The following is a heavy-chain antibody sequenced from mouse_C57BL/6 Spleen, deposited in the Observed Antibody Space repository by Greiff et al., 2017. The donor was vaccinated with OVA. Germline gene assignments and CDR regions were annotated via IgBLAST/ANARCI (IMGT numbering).Heavy chain of an antibody. Sequence: VQLQQPGAELVKPGASVKMSCKASGYTFTSYWITWVKQRPGQGLEWIGDIYPGSGSTNYNEKFKSKATLTVDTSSSTAYMQLSSLTSEDSAVYYCARRVGYDYGYYAMDYWGQGTSVTVSS. CDR2: IYPGSGST. V-gene: IGHV1-55*01. J-gene: IGHJ4*01. CDR3: ARRVGYDYGYYAMDY. D-gene: IGHD2-4*01. CDR1: GYTFTSYW.